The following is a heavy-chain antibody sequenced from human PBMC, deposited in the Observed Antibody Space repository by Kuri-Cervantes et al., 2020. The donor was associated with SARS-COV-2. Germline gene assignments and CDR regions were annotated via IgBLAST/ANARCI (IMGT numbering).Heavy chain of an antibody. CDR2: ISAYNGNT. J-gene: IGHJ6*03. Sequence: ASVKVSCKASGYTFTSYGISWVRQAPGQGLEWMGWISAYNGNTNYAQKLQGRVTITADESTSTAYMELSSLRSEDTAVYYCARDFIDRGRHYDSSGYSFENYYYYYYMDVWGKGTTVTVSS. CDR1: GYTFTSYG. D-gene: IGHD3-22*01. CDR3: ARDFIDRGRHYDSSGYSFENYYYYYYMDV. V-gene: IGHV1-18*01.